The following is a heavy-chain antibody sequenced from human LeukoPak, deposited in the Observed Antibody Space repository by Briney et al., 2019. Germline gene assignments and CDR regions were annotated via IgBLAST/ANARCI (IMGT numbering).Heavy chain of an antibody. CDR2: ISSSSSYT. D-gene: IGHD1-1*01. CDR3: ARGRTGTHFDF. CDR1: GFTFSDYY. Sequence: PGGSLRLSCAASGFTFSDYYMSWIRQAPGKGLDGVSYISSSSSYTNYADSVKGRFTISRDNAKNSLYLQMNSLRAEDTAVYYCARGRTGTHFDFWGKGTLVTVSS. J-gene: IGHJ4*02. V-gene: IGHV3-11*06.